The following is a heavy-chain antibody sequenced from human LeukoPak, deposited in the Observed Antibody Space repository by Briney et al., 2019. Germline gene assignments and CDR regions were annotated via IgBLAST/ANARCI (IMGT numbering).Heavy chain of an antibody. Sequence: SGPALVKPTQTLTLTCTLSGFSLGTSGMCVSWIRQPPGKALEWLARIDWDDAKYYSTSLKTRLTISNDTSKNHVVLTMTNMDPLDTATYYCARYSSSYMWFDPWGQGTLVTVSS. CDR3: ARYSSSYMWFDP. CDR1: GFSLGTSGMC. D-gene: IGHD6-6*01. CDR2: IDWDDAK. V-gene: IGHV2-70*11. J-gene: IGHJ5*02.